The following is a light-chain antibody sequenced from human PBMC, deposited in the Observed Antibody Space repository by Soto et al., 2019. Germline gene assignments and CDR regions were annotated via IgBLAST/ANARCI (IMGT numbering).Light chain of an antibody. CDR3: ATWDDDLYTPI. CDR1: SSNLASNW. V-gene: IGLV1-47*02. Sequence: QPGLTLAPPSSGTPGQRVTISCSGSSSNLASNWVYLYKELSGTVPKLCLYNNNQRPSGFSDRFSGSKSGTAASLAITGLRSVDEADYYCATWDDDLYTPIIGGGTKVTVL. J-gene: IGLJ2*01. CDR2: NNN.